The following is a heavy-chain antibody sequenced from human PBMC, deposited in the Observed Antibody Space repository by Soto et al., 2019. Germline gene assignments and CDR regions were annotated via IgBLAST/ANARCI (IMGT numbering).Heavy chain of an antibody. CDR1: GGSISSSSYY. CDR2: IYYSGST. D-gene: IGHD3-10*01. Sequence: PSETLSLTCTVSGGSISSSSYYWGWIRQPPGKGLEWIGSIYYSGSTYYNPSLKSRVTISVDTSKNQFSLKLNSLTAADTAVYYCTRDGSGRPATYWGQGTLVTVSS. J-gene: IGHJ4*02. CDR3: TRDGSGRPATY. V-gene: IGHV4-39*07.